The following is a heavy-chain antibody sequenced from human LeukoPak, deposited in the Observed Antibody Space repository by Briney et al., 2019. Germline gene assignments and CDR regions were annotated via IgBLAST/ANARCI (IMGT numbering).Heavy chain of an antibody. D-gene: IGHD3-22*01. CDR3: ARSSDYYDSSRFDY. CDR1: GFTFSSYA. Sequence: GGSLRLSCAASGFTFSSYAMNWVRQAPGKGLEWVSAISGSGGSTYYADSVKGRFTISRDNSKNTLYLQMNSLRAEDTAVYYCARSSDYYDSSRFDYWGQGTLVTVSS. V-gene: IGHV3-23*01. J-gene: IGHJ4*02. CDR2: ISGSGGST.